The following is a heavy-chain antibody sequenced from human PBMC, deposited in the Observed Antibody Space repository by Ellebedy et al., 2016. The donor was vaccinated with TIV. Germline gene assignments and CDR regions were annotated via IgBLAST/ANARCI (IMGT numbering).Heavy chain of an antibody. CDR3: AKPPGSYYPLNWFDP. D-gene: IGHD3-10*01. CDR1: GFTFSIYA. J-gene: IGHJ5*02. Sequence: GESLKISXAASGFTFSIYAMSWVRQAPGKGLEWVSAISGSGGSTYYADSVKGRFTISRDNSKNTLYLQMNSLRAEDTAVYYCAKPPGSYYPLNWFDPWGQGTLVTVSS. V-gene: IGHV3-23*01. CDR2: ISGSGGST.